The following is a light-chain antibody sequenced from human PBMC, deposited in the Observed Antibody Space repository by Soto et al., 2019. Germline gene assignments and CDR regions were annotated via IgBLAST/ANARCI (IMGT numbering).Light chain of an antibody. CDR2: DAS. CDR3: QQRSNWPST. V-gene: IGKV3-11*01. CDR1: QRVSSY. Sequence: EIVLTQSPATLSLSPGERATLSCRASQRVSSYLAWYQQKPGQAPRLLIYDASNRATGIPARFSGSGSGTDFTLTITSLEPEECAVSYCQQRSNWPSTFGGGTKVDIQ. J-gene: IGKJ4*01.